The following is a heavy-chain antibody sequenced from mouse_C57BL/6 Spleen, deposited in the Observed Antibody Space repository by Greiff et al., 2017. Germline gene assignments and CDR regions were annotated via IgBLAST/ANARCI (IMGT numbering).Heavy chain of an antibody. V-gene: IGHV1-15*01. D-gene: IGHD2-4*01. CDR3: TRGLYYDYDGY. CDR2: IDPETGGT. J-gene: IGHJ2*01. Sequence: VQLVESGAELVRPGASVTLSCKASGYTFTDYEMHWVKQTPVHGLEWIGAIDPETGGTAYNQKFKGKAILTADKSSSTAYMELRSLTSEDSAVYYCTRGLYYDYDGYWGQGTTLTVSS. CDR1: GYTFTDYE.